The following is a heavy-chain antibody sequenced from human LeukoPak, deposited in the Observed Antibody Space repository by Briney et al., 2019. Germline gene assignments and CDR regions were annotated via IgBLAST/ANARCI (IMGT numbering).Heavy chain of an antibody. D-gene: IGHD5-24*01. V-gene: IGHV1-24*01. CDR1: GYTLTELS. Sequence: GASVKVSCKVSGYTLTELSMHWVRQAPGKGLEWMGGFDPEDGETIYAQKFQGRVTMTEDTSTDTAYMELSSLRSEDTAVYYCATDLPLEEEDAFDIWGQGTMVTVSS. CDR3: ATDLPLEEEDAFDI. J-gene: IGHJ3*02. CDR2: FDPEDGET.